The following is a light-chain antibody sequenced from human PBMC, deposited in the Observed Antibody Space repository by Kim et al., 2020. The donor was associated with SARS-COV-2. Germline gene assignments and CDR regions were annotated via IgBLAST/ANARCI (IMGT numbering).Light chain of an antibody. Sequence: VAPVGQVTLACRASQSVDSQVVWYQQRPGQAPRLLIYDAAKRAPGIPARFSGSGSGTDFTLNISSLEPEDFAVYYCQQRRFWPITFGQGTRLEIK. J-gene: IGKJ5*01. CDR2: DAA. CDR3: QQRRFWPIT. CDR1: QSVDSQ. V-gene: IGKV3-11*01.